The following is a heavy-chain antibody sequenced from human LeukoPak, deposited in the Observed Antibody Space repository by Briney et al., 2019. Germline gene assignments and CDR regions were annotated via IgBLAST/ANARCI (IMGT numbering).Heavy chain of an antibody. J-gene: IGHJ4*02. CDR2: ISAYNGNT. Sequence: ASVKVSCKASGYTFTDYFMHWVRQAPGQGLEWMGWISAYNGNTNYAQKLQGRVTMTTDTSTSTAYMELRSLRSDDTAVYYCARHIAVAGTGEDYWGQGTLVTVSS. CDR3: ARHIAVAGTGEDY. V-gene: IGHV1-18*04. CDR1: GYTFTDYF. D-gene: IGHD6-19*01.